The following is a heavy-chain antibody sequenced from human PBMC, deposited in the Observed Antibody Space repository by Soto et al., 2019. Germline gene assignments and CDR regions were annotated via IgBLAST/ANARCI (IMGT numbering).Heavy chain of an antibody. CDR1: GFSLTTGVS. Sequence: QINLKESGPTLVKPTQTLTLTCSFSGFSLTTGVSVNWIRQPPGKALEWLALIYWDDDTRYSPSLRSRLSITKDTSKNQVVLTVTNVDPADTATYCCAHSPGYVTGGNWFDPWGQGILVTVSS. CDR2: IYWDDDT. V-gene: IGHV2-5*02. CDR3: AHSPGYVTGGNWFDP. D-gene: IGHD5-12*01. J-gene: IGHJ5*02.